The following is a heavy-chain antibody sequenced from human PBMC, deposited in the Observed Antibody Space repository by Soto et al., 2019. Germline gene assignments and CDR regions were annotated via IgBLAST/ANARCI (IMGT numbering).Heavy chain of an antibody. D-gene: IGHD3-16*01. V-gene: IGHV3-48*02. Sequence: GGSLRLSCAASGFTFSSYSMNWVRQAPGKGLEWVSYISSSSSTIYYADSVKGRFTISRDNAKNSLYLQMNSLRDEDTAVYYCASDAWGAPHYYYYGMDVWGQGTTVTVSS. CDR1: GFTFSSYS. J-gene: IGHJ6*02. CDR3: ASDAWGAPHYYYYGMDV. CDR2: ISSSSSTI.